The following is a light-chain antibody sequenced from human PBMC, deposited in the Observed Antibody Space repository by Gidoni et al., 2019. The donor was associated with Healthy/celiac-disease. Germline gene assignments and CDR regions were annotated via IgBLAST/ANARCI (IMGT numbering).Light chain of an antibody. V-gene: IGKV3-20*01. CDR2: GAS. Sequence: EIVLTQSPATLALSTGERATLSCRASQSVSSSYLAWYQQKTGKAPRLLIYGASIRATGIPDRFSGSGSGTDLTLTISRLEPEDFAVYYCQQYGSSRYSFGQGTKLEIK. CDR3: QQYGSSRYS. CDR1: QSVSSSY. J-gene: IGKJ2*03.